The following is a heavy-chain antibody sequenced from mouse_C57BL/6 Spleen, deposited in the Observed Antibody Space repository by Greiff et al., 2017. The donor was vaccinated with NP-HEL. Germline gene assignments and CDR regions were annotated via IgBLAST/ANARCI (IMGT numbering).Heavy chain of an antibody. CDR2: IDPEDGDT. D-gene: IGHD1-1*01. V-gene: IGHV14-1*01. Sequence: VQLQQSGAELVRPGASVKLSCTASGFNIKDYYMHWVKQRPEQGLEWLGRIDPEDGDTEYAPKFQGKATMTADTSSNTAYLQLSSLTSEDTAVYYCTPYYYSYAYWGHGTLVTVSA. CDR3: TPYYYSYAY. CDR1: GFNIKDYY. J-gene: IGHJ3*01.